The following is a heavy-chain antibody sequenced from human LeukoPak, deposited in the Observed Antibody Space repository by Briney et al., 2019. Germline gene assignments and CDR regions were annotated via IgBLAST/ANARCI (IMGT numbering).Heavy chain of an antibody. Sequence: AASVKVSCKASGYTFTSYGISWVRQAPGQGLEWMGWISAYNGNTNYAQKLQGRVTMTTDTSTSTAYMELRSLRSDDTAVYYCARGGYTRGAPDAFDIWGQGTMVTVSS. CDR1: GYTFTSYG. J-gene: IGHJ3*02. D-gene: IGHD3-16*02. V-gene: IGHV1-18*01. CDR3: ARGGYTRGAPDAFDI. CDR2: ISAYNGNT.